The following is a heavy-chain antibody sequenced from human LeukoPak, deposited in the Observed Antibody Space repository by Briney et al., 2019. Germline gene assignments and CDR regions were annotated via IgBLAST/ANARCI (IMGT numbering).Heavy chain of an antibody. CDR1: GYTFTSYG. V-gene: IGHV1-18*01. CDR3: ARGPGEGGSSGYYYGKPEDPAEYYFDY. Sequence: LWASVKVSCKASGYTFTSYGISWVRQAPGQGLEWMGWISAYNGNTNYAQKLQGRVTMTTDTSTSTAYMELRSLRSEDTAVYYCARGPGEGGSSGYYYGKPEDPAEYYFDYWGQGTLVTVSS. CDR2: ISAYNGNT. D-gene: IGHD3-22*01. J-gene: IGHJ4*02.